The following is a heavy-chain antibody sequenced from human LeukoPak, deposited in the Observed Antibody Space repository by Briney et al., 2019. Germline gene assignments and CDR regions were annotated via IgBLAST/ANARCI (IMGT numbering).Heavy chain of an antibody. CDR1: GYTFSIYG. V-gene: IGHV1-18*01. CDR2: ISAYNGNT. D-gene: IGHD4-23*01. J-gene: IGHJ4*02. Sequence: ASVTVSFKASGYTFSIYGFSWVRQAPGQGLEWMGWISAYNGNTNYAQKFQGRVTITTDTSTSTAHMELRSLRSDDTAVYYCARQGYSGHSQGAADYWGQGTLVTVSS. CDR3: ARQGYSGHSQGAADY.